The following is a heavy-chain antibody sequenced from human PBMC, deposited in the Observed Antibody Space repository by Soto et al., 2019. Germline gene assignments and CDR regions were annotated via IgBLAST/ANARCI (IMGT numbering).Heavy chain of an antibody. CDR1: GGSISSSNW. J-gene: IGHJ5*02. CDR2: IYHSGST. CDR3: ARRQVVEQQLAPEGDWFDP. V-gene: IGHV4-4*02. D-gene: IGHD6-13*01. Sequence: QVQLQESGPGLVKPSGTLSLTCAVSGGSISSSNWWSWVRQPPGKGLEWIGEIYHSGSTNYNPSRQSRVTISVDKSKNQFSLKLSSVTAADTAVYYCARRQVVEQQLAPEGDWFDPWGQGTLVTVSS.